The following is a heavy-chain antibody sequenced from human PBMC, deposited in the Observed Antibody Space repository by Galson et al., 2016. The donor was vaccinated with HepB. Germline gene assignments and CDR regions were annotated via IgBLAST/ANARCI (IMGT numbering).Heavy chain of an antibody. D-gene: IGHD1-1*01. J-gene: IGHJ4*02. CDR2: IWYDGSQK. Sequence: SLRLSCAASGFIFSGSGMHWVRQAPGKGLEWLAVIWYDGSQKYYIDSVKGRFTISRGNSKNMLYLEMNNLRDEDTAVYYCARDSGYNHFDYWGQGTLVTVSS. V-gene: IGHV3-33*01. CDR1: GFIFSGSG. CDR3: ARDSGYNHFDY.